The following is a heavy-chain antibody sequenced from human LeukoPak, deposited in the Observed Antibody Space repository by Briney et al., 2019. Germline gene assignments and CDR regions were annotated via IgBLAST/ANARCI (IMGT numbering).Heavy chain of an antibody. CDR1: GFTFSNYW. D-gene: IGHD5-24*01. CDR2: IKNDASGE. J-gene: IGHJ4*02. CDR3: ARADYIYDY. Sequence: TGGALRLSCAASGFTFSNYWMSWVRQAPGKGLEWVANIKNDASGEYYVGSVKGRFTISRDNAQNSLYLQMNSLRAEDTAVYYCARADYIYDYWGQGTLVTVPS. V-gene: IGHV3-7*01.